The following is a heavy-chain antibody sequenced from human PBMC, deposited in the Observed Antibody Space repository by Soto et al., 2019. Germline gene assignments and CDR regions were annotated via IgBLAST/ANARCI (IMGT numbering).Heavy chain of an antibody. CDR3: ARDRGPNTFDY. CDR1: GFTFSTSW. CDR2: IKEDGSET. Sequence: EVQLVESGGGLVQPGGSLRLSCAASGFTFSTSWMTWVRQAPGKGVEWGANIKEDGSETYYLDSVKGRFTVSKDNAKNSLYLQMNSLRAEDTAVYYCARDRGPNTFDYWGQGTLVTVSS. J-gene: IGHJ4*02. V-gene: IGHV3-7*01.